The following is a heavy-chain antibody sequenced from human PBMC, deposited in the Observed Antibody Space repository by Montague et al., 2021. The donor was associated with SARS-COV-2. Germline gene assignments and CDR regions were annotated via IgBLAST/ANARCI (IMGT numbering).Heavy chain of an antibody. V-gene: IGHV4-39*07. CDR1: GGSISSRSYY. CDR3: AGVGAGVGARRPFDT. D-gene: IGHD1-26*01. Sequence: SETLSLTCTISGGSISSRSYYWGWIRQPPGKGWEWIGCVYYSGNTYYNPSRKSRVTISVDPSKNQVSLKLTSVTAADTAVYFCAGVGAGVGARRPFDTWGPGTMVTVSS. CDR2: VYYSGNT. J-gene: IGHJ3*02.